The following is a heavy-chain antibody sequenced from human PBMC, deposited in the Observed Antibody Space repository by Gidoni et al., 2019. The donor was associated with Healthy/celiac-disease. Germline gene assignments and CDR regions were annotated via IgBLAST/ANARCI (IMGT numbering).Heavy chain of an antibody. D-gene: IGHD3-22*01. Sequence: EVQLLESGGGLVQPGWSLRLSCAASLFPFRSSAMSWVRQSPGKGLEWVSAISGSGGSTDYADSVKGRFTISRDNSKNTLYLQMNSLRAEDKAVYYCAKDEYYYDSSGYWNYWGQGTLVTVSS. CDR1: LFPFRSSA. J-gene: IGHJ4*02. CDR3: AKDEYYYDSSGYWNY. V-gene: IGHV3-23*01. CDR2: ISGSGGST.